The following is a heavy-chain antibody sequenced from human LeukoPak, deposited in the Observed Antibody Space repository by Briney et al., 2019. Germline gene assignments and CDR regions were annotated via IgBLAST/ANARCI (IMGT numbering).Heavy chain of an antibody. CDR3: ARKSQYYDILTGYYAEGYFDY. V-gene: IGHV4-4*07. CDR1: GGSISSYY. D-gene: IGHD3-9*01. Sequence: PSETLSLTCSVSGGSISSYYWSWIRQPAGKGLEWIGRIYTSGSTNYNPSLKSRVTMSVDTSKNQFSLKLSSVTAADTAVYYCARKSQYYDILTGYYAEGYFDYWGQGTLVTVSS. CDR2: IYTSGST. J-gene: IGHJ4*02.